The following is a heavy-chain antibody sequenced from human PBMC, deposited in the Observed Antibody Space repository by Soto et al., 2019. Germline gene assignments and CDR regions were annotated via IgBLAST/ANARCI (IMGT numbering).Heavy chain of an antibody. CDR2: INPNSGGT. CDR1: GYTFTGYY. D-gene: IGHD5-18*01. CDR3: ARDRKCWVDTARHDAFDI. J-gene: IGHJ3*02. V-gene: IGHV1-2*04. Sequence: ASVKVSCKASGYTFTGYYMHWVRQAPGQGLEWMGWINPNSGGTNYAQKFQGWVTMTRDTSISTAYMELSRLRSDDTAVYYCARDRKCWVDTARHDAFDIWGPGTMVTVSS.